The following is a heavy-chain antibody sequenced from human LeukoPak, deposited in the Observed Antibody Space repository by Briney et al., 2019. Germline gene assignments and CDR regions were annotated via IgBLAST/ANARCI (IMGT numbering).Heavy chain of an antibody. CDR1: GGSISSYY. V-gene: IGHV4-59*01. CDR2: NSYSGNT. Sequence: ASETLSLTCTVSGGSISSYYWSWIRQPPGKGLEWIGYNSYSGNTNKDPSLKSRLIISVDTSKNQFSLKLSSVTAADTAVYYCARVGDGNFDYWGQGTLVTVSS. CDR3: ARVGDGNFDY. J-gene: IGHJ4*02.